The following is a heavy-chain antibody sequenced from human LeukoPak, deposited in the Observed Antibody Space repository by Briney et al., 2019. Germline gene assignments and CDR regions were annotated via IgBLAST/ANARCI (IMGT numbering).Heavy chain of an antibody. CDR3: ARALWFGGTFPAY. Sequence: RTGGSLRLSCAASGLTISSYSMNWVRQAPGKGLQWVSYISSSSSTIYYADSVKGRFTISRDNAKNSLYLQMNSLRAEDTAVYYCARALWFGGTFPAYWGQGTLVTVSS. D-gene: IGHD3-10*01. J-gene: IGHJ4*02. CDR1: GLTISSYS. CDR2: ISSSSSTI. V-gene: IGHV3-48*01.